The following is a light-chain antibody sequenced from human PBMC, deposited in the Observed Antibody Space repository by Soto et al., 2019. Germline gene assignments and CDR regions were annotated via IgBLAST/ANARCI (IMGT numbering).Light chain of an antibody. CDR3: CSYAGRGV. CDR1: SSDVGSYNL. J-gene: IGLJ1*01. CDR2: EGG. Sequence: QSVLTQPASVSGSPGQSITISCTGTSSDVGSYNLVSWYQQHPGKAPKLMIYEGGKRPSGVSNRFSGSKSGNTASLTISGLQAEDEADYYCCSYAGRGVFGTGTKVTVL. V-gene: IGLV2-23*01.